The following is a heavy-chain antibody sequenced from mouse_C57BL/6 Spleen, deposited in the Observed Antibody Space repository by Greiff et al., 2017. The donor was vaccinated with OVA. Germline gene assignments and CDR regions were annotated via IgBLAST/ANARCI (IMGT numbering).Heavy chain of an antibody. CDR2: ISDGGSYT. Sequence: EVQLVESGGGLVKPGGSLKLSCAASGFTFSSYAMSWVRQTPGKRLEWVATISDGGSYTYYPDNVKGRFTISRDNAKNNLYLQMSHLKSEDTAMYYCARDDYDRGFAYWGQGTLVTVSA. V-gene: IGHV5-4*01. CDR3: ARDDYDRGFAY. CDR1: GFTFSSYA. D-gene: IGHD2-4*01. J-gene: IGHJ3*01.